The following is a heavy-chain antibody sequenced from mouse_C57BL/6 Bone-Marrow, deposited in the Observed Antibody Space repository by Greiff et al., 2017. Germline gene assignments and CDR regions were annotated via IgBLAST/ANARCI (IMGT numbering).Heavy chain of an antibody. V-gene: IGHV1-4*01. D-gene: IGHD2-3*01. CDR3: AGERWLRYFDV. CDR2: INPSSGYT. CDR1: GYTFPSYT. J-gene: IGHJ1*03. Sequence: LVESGAELARPGASVKMSCKASGYTFPSYTMPWVKQRPGQGLEWIGYINPSSGYTKSNQKFKDKATLTVDKSSRTAYMQLISLTSEDSSVYFCAGERWLRYFDVWGTGTSVTVSS.